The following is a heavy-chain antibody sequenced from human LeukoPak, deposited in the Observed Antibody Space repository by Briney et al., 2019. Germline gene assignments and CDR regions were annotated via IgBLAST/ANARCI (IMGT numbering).Heavy chain of an antibody. CDR1: GFTFSSYS. CDR3: ARDFWPDVVPAALADY. CDR2: ISSSSSYI. Sequence: PGGSLRLSRAASGFTFSSYSMNWVRQAPGKGLEWVSSISSSSSYIYYADSVKGRFTIPRDNAKNSLYLQMNSLRAEDTAVYYCARDFWPDVVPAALADYWGQGTLVTVSS. D-gene: IGHD2-2*01. V-gene: IGHV3-21*01. J-gene: IGHJ4*02.